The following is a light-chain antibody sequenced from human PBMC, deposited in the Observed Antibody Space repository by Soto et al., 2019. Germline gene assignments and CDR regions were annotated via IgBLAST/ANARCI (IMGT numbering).Light chain of an antibody. J-gene: IGKJ1*01. V-gene: IGKV3-20*01. CDR3: QQYGSSPRT. CDR2: GTS. Sequence: EIVLTQSPGTLSLSPGERATLSCRASQNVGSRYLAWYQQKHGQAPRLLIYGTSNRATGIPYRFSGSGSGTDFSLTISSLEPGDLAVYYCQQYGSSPRTFGQGTKVEIK. CDR1: QNVGSRY.